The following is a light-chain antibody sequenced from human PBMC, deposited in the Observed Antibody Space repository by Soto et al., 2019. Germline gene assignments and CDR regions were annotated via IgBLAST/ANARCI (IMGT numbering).Light chain of an antibody. CDR3: HQYGSCPALS. V-gene: IGKV3-20*01. J-gene: IGKJ1*01. Sequence: ERVLTGYPDTLSVSRGERASLSWGASQSVSNNYLAWYQQKPGQAPRLLIYGASSRATGIPDRFICSESGTDVTLMMFSLELVNLALYHWHQYGSCPALSFGMGTKVDIK. CDR2: GAS. CDR1: QSVSNNY.